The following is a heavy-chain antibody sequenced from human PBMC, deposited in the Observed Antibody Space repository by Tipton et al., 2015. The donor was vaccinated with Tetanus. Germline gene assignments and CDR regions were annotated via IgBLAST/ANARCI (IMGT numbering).Heavy chain of an antibody. J-gene: IGHJ3*02. CDR1: GGSISSFNYY. V-gene: IGHV4-39*01. Sequence: TLSLTCTVSGGSISSFNYYWGWVRQPPGKGLEWIGSIYYSGSTYYNPSLRSRVTLSVDTSNTQFSLRVTSVTAADTAVYYWARLSSSANDAHAFDIWGQGTMVTVSS. CDR2: IYYSGST. D-gene: IGHD3-22*01. CDR3: ARLSSSANDAHAFDI.